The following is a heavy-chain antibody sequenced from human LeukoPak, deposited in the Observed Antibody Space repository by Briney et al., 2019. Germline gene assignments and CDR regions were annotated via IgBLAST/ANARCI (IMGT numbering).Heavy chain of an antibody. CDR1: GFSFSSYW. V-gene: IGHV3-7*01. CDR2: IKQDGSEK. CDR3: ARDGIVLMVYDQRGYFDY. Sequence: PGGSLRLSCVASGFSFSSYWMSWVRQAPGKGLEGVANIKQDGSEKYYVDSVKGRFTISRDNAKNSLYLQMNSLRAEDTAVYYCARDGIVLMVYDQRGYFDYWGQGTQVTVSS. J-gene: IGHJ4*02. D-gene: IGHD2-8*01.